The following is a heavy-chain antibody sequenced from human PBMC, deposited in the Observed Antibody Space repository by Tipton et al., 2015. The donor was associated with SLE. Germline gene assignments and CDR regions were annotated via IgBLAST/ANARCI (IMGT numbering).Heavy chain of an antibody. J-gene: IGHJ4*02. CDR1: GVIFSTLA. Sequence: GSLRLSCAASGVIFSTLAMSWVRQAPGKGLEWVSGIRGSGGSTYYADSVKGRFTISRDNSKNTLYLQMNSLRAEDTAVYYCARVNVGYSSSWHFDSWGQGTLVTVSS. V-gene: IGHV3-23*01. D-gene: IGHD6-13*01. CDR2: IRGSGGST. CDR3: ARVNVGYSSSWHFDS.